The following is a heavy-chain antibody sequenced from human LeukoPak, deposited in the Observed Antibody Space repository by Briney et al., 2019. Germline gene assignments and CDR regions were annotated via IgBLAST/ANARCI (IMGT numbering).Heavy chain of an antibody. V-gene: IGHV3-30-3*01. Sequence: GGSLRLSCAASGFTFSSYAMHWVRQAPGKGLEWVAVISYDGSNKYYADSVKGRFTISRDNSKNTLYLQMNSLRAEDTAVYYCARDQSSFPGNGWFDPWGQGTLVTVSS. CDR3: ARDQSSFPGNGWFDP. CDR1: GFTFSSYA. CDR2: ISYDGSNK. D-gene: IGHD1-1*01. J-gene: IGHJ5*02.